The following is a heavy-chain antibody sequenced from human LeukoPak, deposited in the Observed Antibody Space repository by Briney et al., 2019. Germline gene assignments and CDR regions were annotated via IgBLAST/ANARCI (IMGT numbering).Heavy chain of an antibody. J-gene: IGHJ5*02. CDR1: GGTFSSYA. D-gene: IGHD2-2*01. V-gene: IGHV1-69*01. CDR2: IIPIFGTA. Sequence: SVKVSCKASGGTFSSYAISWVRQAPGQGLEWMGGIIPIFGTANYAQKFQGRVTITGDESTSTAYMELSSLRSEDTAVYYCARDIVVVPAANWFDPWGQGTLVTVSS. CDR3: ARDIVVVPAANWFDP.